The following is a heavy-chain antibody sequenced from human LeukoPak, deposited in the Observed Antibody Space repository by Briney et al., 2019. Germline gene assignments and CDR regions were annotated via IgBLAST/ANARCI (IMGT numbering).Heavy chain of an antibody. Sequence: ASVKVSCKASGYTFTSYDINWVRQATGQGLEWMGWMNPNSGNTGYAQKFQGRVTITRNTSISTAYMELSSLRSEDTAVYYCVSGFGSSWYGGDYWGQGTLVTVSS. CDR1: GYTFTSYD. CDR2: MNPNSGNT. J-gene: IGHJ4*02. CDR3: VSGFGSSWYGGDY. D-gene: IGHD6-13*01. V-gene: IGHV1-8*03.